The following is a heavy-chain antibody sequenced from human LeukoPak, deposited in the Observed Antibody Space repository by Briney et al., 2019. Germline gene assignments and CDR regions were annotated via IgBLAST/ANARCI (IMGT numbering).Heavy chain of an antibody. CDR3: ARDNRQELVN. Sequence: SETLSLTCTVSGYSISSGFYWGWIRQPPGKGLEWIGSIYHSGSTYYNLSLKSRVTISVDTSKNQFSLKLSSVTAADTAVYYCARDNRQELVNWGQGTLVTVSS. CDR2: IYHSGST. J-gene: IGHJ4*02. CDR1: GYSISSGFY. D-gene: IGHD6-13*01. V-gene: IGHV4-38-2*02.